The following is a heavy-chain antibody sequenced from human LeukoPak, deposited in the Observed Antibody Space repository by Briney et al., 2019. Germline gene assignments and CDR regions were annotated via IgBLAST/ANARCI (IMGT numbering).Heavy chain of an antibody. V-gene: IGHV4-4*07. J-gene: IGHJ4*02. CDR3: ARSFDITGYFYNFDN. CDR2: VSVSGGT. D-gene: IGHD3-22*01. Sequence: SETLSLTCSVSGASISKYYWNWIRQPAGKGLEWIGRVSVSGGTNSNPSLKSRVTMSVDTSQSQFSLRLTSVTAADTAVYYCARSFDITGYFYNFDNWGQGTLVTVSS. CDR1: GASISKYY.